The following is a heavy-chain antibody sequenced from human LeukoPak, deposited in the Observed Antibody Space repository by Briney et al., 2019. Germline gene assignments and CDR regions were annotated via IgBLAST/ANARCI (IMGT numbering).Heavy chain of an antibody. J-gene: IGHJ2*01. CDR3: ARVKGYSYGSAFTEYFDL. CDR2: IYYSGDS. V-gene: IGHV4-59*08. Sequence: PSETLSLTCSVSGGSTSGFYWSWIRQPPGKGLEWIGYIYYSGDSNSNPSLKSRVTMSLDTSKNQFSLRLSSVTAADTAVYYCARVKGYSYGSAFTEYFDLWGRGTLVTVSS. D-gene: IGHD5-18*01. CDR1: GGSTSGFY.